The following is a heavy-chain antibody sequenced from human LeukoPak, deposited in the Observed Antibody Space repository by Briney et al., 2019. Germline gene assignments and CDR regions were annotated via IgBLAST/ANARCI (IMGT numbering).Heavy chain of an antibody. V-gene: IGHV1-18*04. CDR2: ISAYNGNT. Sequence: ASVKVSCKASGYTFTSYGISWVRQAPGQGLGWMGWISAYNGNTNYAQKLQGRVTMTTDTSTSTAYMELRSLRSDDTAVYYCARASSALVVVAATRGNWFDPWGQGTLVTVSS. CDR1: GYTFTSYG. D-gene: IGHD2-15*01. J-gene: IGHJ5*02. CDR3: ARASSALVVVAATRGNWFDP.